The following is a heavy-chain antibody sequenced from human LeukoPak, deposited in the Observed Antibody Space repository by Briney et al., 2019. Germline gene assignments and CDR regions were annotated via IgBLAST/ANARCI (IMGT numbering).Heavy chain of an antibody. Sequence: PGGSLRLSCAASGFTFSSYSMNWVRQAPGKGLEWVSYISSSSSTIYYADSVKGRFIISRDNAKNSLYLQMNSLKAEDTAVYYCARAREWLLLGGCAFDIWGQGTMVTVSS. V-gene: IGHV3-48*04. CDR1: GFTFSSYS. D-gene: IGHD3-22*01. CDR2: ISSSSSTI. J-gene: IGHJ3*02. CDR3: ARAREWLLLGGCAFDI.